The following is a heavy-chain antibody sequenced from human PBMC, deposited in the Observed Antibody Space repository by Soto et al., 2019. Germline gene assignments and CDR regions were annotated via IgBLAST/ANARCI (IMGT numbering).Heavy chain of an antibody. CDR2: ISHDGINK. CDR1: GYSFSSYA. CDR3: ARDMYSSDYFVKWFEP. J-gene: IGHJ5*02. V-gene: IGHV3-30-3*01. Sequence: QVRLEESGGGVVQPGRSLRLSCTASGYSFSSYAMYWFRQPPGKGLEWVAVISHDGINKHYADSVKGRVTVSRDNSNHSLGLQLNSLRGEDTAMYYCARDMYSSDYFVKWFEPWGQGTLVTVSS. D-gene: IGHD6-19*01.